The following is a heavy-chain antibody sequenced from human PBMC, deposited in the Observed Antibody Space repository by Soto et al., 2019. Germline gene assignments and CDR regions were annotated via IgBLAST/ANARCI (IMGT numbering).Heavy chain of an antibody. CDR1: GGSLSSSAYS. D-gene: IGHD3-16*01. CDR2: IYQSGST. J-gene: IGHJ3*02. Sequence: TICLSCAVSGGSLSSSAYSWSWIRQPPGKGLEWIGFIYQSGSTYYNPSLKSRVTMSLDRPKNQFSLKLSSVTAADTAVYYWARKLLFYDSYAFPSEDAFDIWGKGTLV. V-gene: IGHV4-30-2*01. CDR3: ARKLLFYDSYAFPSEDAFDI.